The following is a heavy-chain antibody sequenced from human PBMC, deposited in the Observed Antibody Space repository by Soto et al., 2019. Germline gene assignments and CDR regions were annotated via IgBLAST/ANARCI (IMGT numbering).Heavy chain of an antibody. D-gene: IGHD6-19*01. CDR1: GYTFTSNG. CDR3: ASDDDIAVAGTDSYYYGLDV. CDR2: VSAYNGNT. Sequence: QVQLLQSGAEVKKPGASVKFSCKASGYTFTSNGSSWVRQAPGQGLVWMGLVSAYNGNTNYAQKSQGRVTMTTDTYTSTAYMELMSLKADDTAVYYCASDDDIAVAGTDSYYYGLDVWGQGTTVTVSS. V-gene: IGHV1-18*01. J-gene: IGHJ6*02.